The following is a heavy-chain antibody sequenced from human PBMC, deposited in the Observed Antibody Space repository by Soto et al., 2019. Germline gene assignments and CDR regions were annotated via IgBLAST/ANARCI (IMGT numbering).Heavy chain of an antibody. Sequence: GGSLSLSCSVSGFTFSSYAMHWVRQAPGKGLQYVSSISSKGDPTYYADSVKGRFTISRDNSKNTLYLQMSSLRAEDTAVYYCVKDRAIDYWGQGTLVTVSS. CDR3: VKDRAIDY. CDR2: ISSKGDPT. V-gene: IGHV3-64D*08. CDR1: GFTFSSYA. D-gene: IGHD5-12*01. J-gene: IGHJ4*02.